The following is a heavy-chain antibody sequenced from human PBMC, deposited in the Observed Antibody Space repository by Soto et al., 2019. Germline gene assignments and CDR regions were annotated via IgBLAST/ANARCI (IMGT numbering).Heavy chain of an antibody. CDR1: GFTFNDYY. CDR2: ISSSGPYT. CDR3: ARVPVSMVRGYGMDV. Sequence: QVQLVESGGGLVKPRGSLRLSCAASGFTFNDYYMSWVRQAPGKGLEWVSYISSSGPYTKYGDSVKGRFTISRDNAKNSLYLQMSSLRVEDTAVYYCARVPVSMVRGYGMDVWGQGTTVTVSS. D-gene: IGHD3-10*01. V-gene: IGHV3-11*06. J-gene: IGHJ6*02.